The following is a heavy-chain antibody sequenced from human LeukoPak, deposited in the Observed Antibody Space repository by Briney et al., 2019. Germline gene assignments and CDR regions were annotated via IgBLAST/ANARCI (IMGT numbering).Heavy chain of an antibody. D-gene: IGHD1-1*01. CDR3: ARCSRGTSVGMDV. CDR2: IYSSGHT. J-gene: IGHJ6*02. V-gene: IGHV4-59*08. Sequence: SETLSLTCTVSGGSISNYYWSWIRQPPGKGLEWIGYIYSSGHTNYNPSLKNRDTISVDTSKNQFSLKLSSVTAADTAVYYCARCSRGTSVGMDVWGQGTTVTVSS. CDR1: GGSISNYY.